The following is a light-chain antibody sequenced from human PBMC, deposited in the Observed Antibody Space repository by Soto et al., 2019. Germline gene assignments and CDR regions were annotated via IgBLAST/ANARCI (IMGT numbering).Light chain of an antibody. CDR3: QQLNSYPWT. V-gene: IGKV1-9*01. CDR2: AAS. J-gene: IGKJ1*01. CDR1: QGISSY. Sequence: IQLTQSPSSLSASVGDRVTITCRASQGISSYLAWYQQKPGKAPKLLIYAASTLQSGVPSRFSGSGSGTDFTLTISSLQTEDFATYYGQQLNSYPWTFGQGTKVEIK.